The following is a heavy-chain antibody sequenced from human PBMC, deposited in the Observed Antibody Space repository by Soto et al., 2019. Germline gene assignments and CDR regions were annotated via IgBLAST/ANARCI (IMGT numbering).Heavy chain of an antibody. J-gene: IGHJ5*02. V-gene: IGHV1-69*13. Sequence: ASVKVSCKASGGTFSSYAISWVRQAPGQGLEWMGGIIPIFGTANYAQKFQGRVTITADESTSTAYMELSSLRSEETAVYYCARVGDSGYEGGTWFDPWGQGTLVTVSS. CDR2: IIPIFGTA. CDR3: ARVGDSGYEGGTWFDP. CDR1: GGTFSSYA. D-gene: IGHD5-12*01.